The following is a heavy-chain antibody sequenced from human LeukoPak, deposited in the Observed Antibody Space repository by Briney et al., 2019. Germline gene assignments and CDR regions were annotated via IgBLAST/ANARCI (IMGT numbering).Heavy chain of an antibody. D-gene: IGHD3-9*01. V-gene: IGHV4-31*01. CDR1: GGSISSGGYY. CDR2: IYYSGST. Sequence: PSQTLSLTCTVSGGSISSGGYYWSWIRQHPGKGLEWIGYIYYSGSTYYNPSLKSQVTISVDTSKNQFSLKLSSVTAADTAVYYCARARYYDILTVDYWGQGTLVTVSS. J-gene: IGHJ4*02. CDR3: ARARYYDILTVDY.